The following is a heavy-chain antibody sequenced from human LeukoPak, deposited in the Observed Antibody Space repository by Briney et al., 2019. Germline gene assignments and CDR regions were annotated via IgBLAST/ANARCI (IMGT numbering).Heavy chain of an antibody. CDR3: ARDQGIGTPPYFDY. J-gene: IGHJ4*02. CDR1: GYTFTSYG. D-gene: IGHD1-14*01. V-gene: IGHV1-18*01. Sequence: VKVSCKASGYTFTSYGISWVRQAPGQGLEWMGWISAYNGNTNYAQKLQGRVTMTTDTSTSTAYMELRSLRSDDTAVYYCARDQGIGTPPYFDYWGQGTPVTVSS. CDR2: ISAYNGNT.